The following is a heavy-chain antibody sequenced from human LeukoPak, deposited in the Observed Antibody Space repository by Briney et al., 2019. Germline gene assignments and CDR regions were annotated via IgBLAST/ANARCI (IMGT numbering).Heavy chain of an antibody. CDR1: GGSISSYY. CDR2: IYYSGST. CDR3: ARGYCSSTSCLVDAFDI. D-gene: IGHD2-2*01. V-gene: IGHV4-59*01. Sequence: SETLSLTCTASGGSISSYYWSWIRQPPWKELEWIGSIYYSGSTNYNPSLKSRVTISVDTSKNQFSLKLSSVTAADTAVYYWARGYCSSTSCLVDAFDIWGQGTMVTVSS. J-gene: IGHJ3*02.